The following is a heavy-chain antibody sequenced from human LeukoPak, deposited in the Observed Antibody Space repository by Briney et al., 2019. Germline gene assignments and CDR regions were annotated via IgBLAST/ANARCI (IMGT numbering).Heavy chain of an antibody. D-gene: IGHD2-2*01. CDR3: ARLPGYCSSSSCYFDAFDI. V-gene: IGHV4-59*05. CDR1: GGSISSYY. Sequence: SETLSLTCTVSGGSISSYYWSWIRQPPGKGLEWIGSIYYSGSAYYNPSLKSRVTISVDTSKNQFSLKLNSVTAADTAVYYCARLPGYCSSSSCYFDAFDIWGQGTMVTVSS. CDR2: IYYSGSA. J-gene: IGHJ3*02.